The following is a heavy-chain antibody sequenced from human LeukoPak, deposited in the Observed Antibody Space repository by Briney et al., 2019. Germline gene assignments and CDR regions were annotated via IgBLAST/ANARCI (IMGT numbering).Heavy chain of an antibody. CDR1: GFTFSSYW. V-gene: IGHV3-7*01. CDR2: IKQDGSEK. Sequence: GGSLRLSCAASGFTFSSYWMSWVRQAPGKGLEWVANIKQDGSEKYYVDSVKGRFTISRDNAKNSLYLQMNSLRAEDTAVYYCARVGGIVGATGINYWGQGTLVTVSS. D-gene: IGHD1-26*01. CDR3: ARVGGIVGATGINY. J-gene: IGHJ4*02.